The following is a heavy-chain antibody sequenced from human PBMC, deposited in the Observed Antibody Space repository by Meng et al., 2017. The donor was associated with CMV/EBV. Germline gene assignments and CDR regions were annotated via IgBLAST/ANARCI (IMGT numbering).Heavy chain of an antibody. J-gene: IGHJ6*02. CDR1: GYTFTGYY. D-gene: IGHD3-3*01. V-gene: IGHV1-2*02. Sequence: ASAKVSCKASGYTFTGYYMHWVRQAPGQGLEWMGWINPNSGGTNYAQKFQGRVTMTRDTSISTAYMELSRLRSDDTAVYYCAREGYDFWGGYQYPASGMDVWGQGTTVTVSS. CDR3: AREGYDFWGGYQYPASGMDV. CDR2: INPNSGGT.